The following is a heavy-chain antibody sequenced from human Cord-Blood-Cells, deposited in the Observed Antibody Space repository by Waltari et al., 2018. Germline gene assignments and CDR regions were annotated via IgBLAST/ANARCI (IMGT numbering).Heavy chain of an antibody. CDR3: ASSGIAAAGTIY. CDR1: GFTFSSYE. D-gene: IGHD6-13*01. J-gene: IGHJ4*02. CDR2: ISSSGSTI. Sequence: EVQLVESGGGLVQPGGSLRLSCAASGFTFSSYEMNWVRQAPGKGLEWVSYISSSGSTIYYADSVKGRFTISRDNDKNSLYLQMNSLRAEDTAVYYCASSGIAAAGTIYWGQGTLVTVSS. V-gene: IGHV3-48*03.